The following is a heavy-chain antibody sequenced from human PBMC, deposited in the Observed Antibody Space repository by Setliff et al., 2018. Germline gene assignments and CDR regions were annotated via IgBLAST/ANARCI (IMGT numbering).Heavy chain of an antibody. CDR3: ATGPRDSRNYLTWLGS. CDR2: IKSSREGATS. CDR1: GFIFSGYE. J-gene: IGHJ5*01. V-gene: IGHV3-15*01. Sequence: AGGSLRLSCVASGFIFSGYEMTWVRQAPGKGPEWVGRIKSSREGATSDYGAPAKGRFTISRDDSKQMIFLQMHNLKTEDTGFYYCATGPRDSRNYLTWLGSWGQGTLVTVSS. D-gene: IGHD3-22*01.